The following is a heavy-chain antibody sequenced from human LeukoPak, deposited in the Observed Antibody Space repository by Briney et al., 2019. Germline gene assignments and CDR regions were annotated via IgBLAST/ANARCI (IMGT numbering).Heavy chain of an antibody. V-gene: IGHV4-34*01. Sequence: SETLSLTCAVYGGSFGGYYWSWIRQPPGKGLEWIGEINHSGSTNYNPSLKSRVTISVDTSKNQFSLKLSSVTAADTAVYYCARAGYSYGYAKDYWGQGTLVTVSS. CDR2: INHSGST. J-gene: IGHJ4*02. D-gene: IGHD5-18*01. CDR3: ARAGYSYGYAKDY. CDR1: GGSFGGYY.